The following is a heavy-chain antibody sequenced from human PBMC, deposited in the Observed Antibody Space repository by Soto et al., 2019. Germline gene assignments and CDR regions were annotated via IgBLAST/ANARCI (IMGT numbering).Heavy chain of an antibody. Sequence: SETLSLTCRVSVVYISSYYVSWIRPPAGKGLEWMGRIYTSGSTNYNPSLKSRVTMSVDTSKTQFSLKLSSVTAADTAIYYCATRITVFGLLIPPFDPWGQGTQVTVS. J-gene: IGHJ5*02. V-gene: IGHV4-4*07. CDR1: VVYISSYY. CDR3: ATRITVFGLLIPPFDP. CDR2: IYTSGST. D-gene: IGHD3-3*01.